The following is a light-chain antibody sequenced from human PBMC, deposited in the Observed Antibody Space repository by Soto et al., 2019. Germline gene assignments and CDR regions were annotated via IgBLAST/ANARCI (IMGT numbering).Light chain of an antibody. J-gene: IGLJ2*01. CDR3: SSYAGSNNFGV. Sequence: QSALTQPPSASGSPGQSVTISCTGTSSDVGAYKYVSWYQHHPGKAPKLMIYEVSQRPSGVPDRFSGSKSGNTASLTVSGLQAEDEADYYCSSYAGSNNFGVFGGGTKVTVL. CDR1: SSDVGAYKY. V-gene: IGLV2-8*01. CDR2: EVS.